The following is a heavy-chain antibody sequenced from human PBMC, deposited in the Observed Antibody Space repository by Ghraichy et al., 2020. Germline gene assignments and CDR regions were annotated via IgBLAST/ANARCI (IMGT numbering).Heavy chain of an antibody. J-gene: IGHJ6*02. CDR3: ARDRSITIFGVVNGLSDYYYYGMDV. V-gene: IGHV4-61*01. D-gene: IGHD3-3*01. CDR1: GGSVSSGSYY. CDR2: IYYSGST. Sequence: SETLSLTCTVSGGSVSSGSYYWSWIRQPPGKGLEWIGYIYYSGSTNYNPSLKSRVTISVETSKNQFSLKLSSVTAADTAVYYCARDRSITIFGVVNGLSDYYYYGMDVWGQGTTVTVSS.